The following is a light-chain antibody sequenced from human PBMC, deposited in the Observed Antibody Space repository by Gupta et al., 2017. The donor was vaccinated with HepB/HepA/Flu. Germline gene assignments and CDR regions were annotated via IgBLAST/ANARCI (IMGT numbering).Light chain of an antibody. J-gene: IGKJ3*01. CDR1: QTINNF. CDR2: ETS. V-gene: IGKV1-39*01. CDR3: QQSYRTPFT. Sequence: QTTASPSSLSASVGDRVTITCRASQTINNFLNWFQQKPGKAPNLLIYETSNLESGVSSRFSGTGSGTDFTLTINSLQPEDFATYDCQQSYRTPFTFGPGTKVEI.